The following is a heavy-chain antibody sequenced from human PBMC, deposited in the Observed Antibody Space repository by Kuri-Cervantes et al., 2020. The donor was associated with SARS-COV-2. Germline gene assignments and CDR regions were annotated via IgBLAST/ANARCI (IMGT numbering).Heavy chain of an antibody. Sequence: SVKVSCKASGGTFSSYTISWVRQAPGQGLEWMGGIITAFGTANYAQKFQDRVTLIADKSTSTVFMELSRLSSEDTAVYYRAKELLWFGDLHGGYFDYWGQGTLVTVSS. D-gene: IGHD3-10*01. V-gene: IGHV1-69*06. J-gene: IGHJ4*02. CDR2: IITAFGTA. CDR3: AKELLWFGDLHGGYFDY. CDR1: GGTFSSYT.